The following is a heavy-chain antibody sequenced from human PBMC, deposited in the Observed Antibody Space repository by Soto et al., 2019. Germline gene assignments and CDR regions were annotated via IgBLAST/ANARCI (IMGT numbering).Heavy chain of an antibody. D-gene: IGHD4-17*01. J-gene: IGHJ6*02. V-gene: IGHV1-3*01. CDR2: INAGNGNT. CDR1: GYTFTSYA. Sequence: ASVKVSCKASGYTFTSYAMHWVRQAPGQRLEWMGWINAGNGNTKYSQKFQGRVTITRDTSASTAYMELSSLRSEDTAVYYCARVDYGDPLDYYYYGMDVWGQGTTVTVSS. CDR3: ARVDYGDPLDYYYYGMDV.